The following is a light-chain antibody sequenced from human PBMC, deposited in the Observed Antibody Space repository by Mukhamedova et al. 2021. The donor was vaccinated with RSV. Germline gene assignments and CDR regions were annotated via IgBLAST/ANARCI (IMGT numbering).Light chain of an antibody. CDR1: DIGSKN. Sequence: TARITCGGSDIGSKNVHWYQQKPRQAPVLVIHRDTKRPSEIPERFSGSNSGNTATLTISGAQGGDEVDYYCQVWDIRTAVFGGG. CDR3: QVWDIRTAV. CDR2: RDT. V-gene: IGLV3-9*01. J-gene: IGLJ2*01.